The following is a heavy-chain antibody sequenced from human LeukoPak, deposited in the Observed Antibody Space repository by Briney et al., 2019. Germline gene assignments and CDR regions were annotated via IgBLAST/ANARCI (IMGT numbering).Heavy chain of an antibody. D-gene: IGHD3-10*02. CDR2: NSSSGSTI. CDR3: AELGITMIGGV. Sequence: GVSLRLLCAASGFTFSSYEMNWVRQAPGKGLEGVSYNSSSGSTINYADSVKGRFTISRDNAKDSLYLQMNSLRAEDTAVYNCAELGITMIGGVWGKGTTVTVSS. CDR1: GFTFSSYE. V-gene: IGHV3-48*03. J-gene: IGHJ6*04.